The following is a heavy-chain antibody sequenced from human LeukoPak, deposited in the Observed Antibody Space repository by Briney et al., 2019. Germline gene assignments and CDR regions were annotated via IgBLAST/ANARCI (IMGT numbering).Heavy chain of an antibody. D-gene: IGHD6-13*01. V-gene: IGHV1-3*01. CDR3: ARDMAAAADY. Sequence: GASVKVSCKASGYTFTSYAMHWVRQAPGQRLEWMGWINAGNGNTKYSQKLQGRVTMTTDTSTSTAYMELRSLRSDDTAVYYCARDMAAAADYWGQGTLVTVSS. CDR1: GYTFTSYA. J-gene: IGHJ4*02. CDR2: INAGNGNT.